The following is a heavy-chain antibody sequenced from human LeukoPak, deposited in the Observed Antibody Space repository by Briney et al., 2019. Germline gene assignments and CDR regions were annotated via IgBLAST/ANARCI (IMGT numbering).Heavy chain of an antibody. D-gene: IGHD4-17*01. CDR3: ATNDYDDYILDS. V-gene: IGHV3-15*01. CDR1: GFTFSHTW. Sequence: GGSLRLSCAASGFTFSHTWMTWVRQAPGKGLEWVGQIQSKTDGGATDYAAPVKGRFTISRDDSKSTLYLQMNSLKTDDTAVYFCATNDYDDYILDSWGQGTLVTVSS. CDR2: IQSKTDGGAT. J-gene: IGHJ4*02.